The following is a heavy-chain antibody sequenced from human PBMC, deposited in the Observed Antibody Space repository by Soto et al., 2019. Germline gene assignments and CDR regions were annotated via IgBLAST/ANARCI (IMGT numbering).Heavy chain of an antibody. V-gene: IGHV3-30*18. CDR1: GFTFSSYG. Sequence: GGSLRLSCAASGFTFSSYGMHWVRQAPGKGLEWVAVISYDGSNKYYADSVKGRFTISRDNSKNTLYLQMNSLRAEDTAVYYCAKDLHIGASGWYYFDYWGQGTLVTV. CDR2: ISYDGSNK. CDR3: AKDLHIGASGWYYFDY. J-gene: IGHJ4*02. D-gene: IGHD6-19*01.